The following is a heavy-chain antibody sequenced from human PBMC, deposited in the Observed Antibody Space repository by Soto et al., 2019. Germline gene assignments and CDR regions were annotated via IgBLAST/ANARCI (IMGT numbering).Heavy chain of an antibody. CDR3: AREIAAATHFDY. CDR2: IYYSGST. V-gene: IGHV4-59*01. D-gene: IGHD6-13*01. Sequence: PSETLSLTCTVSGGSISSYYWSWIRQPPGKGLEWIGYIYYSGSTNYNPSLKSRVTISVDTSKNQFSLKLSSVTAADTAVYYCAREIAAATHFDYWGQGTLVTVSS. J-gene: IGHJ4*02. CDR1: GGSISSYY.